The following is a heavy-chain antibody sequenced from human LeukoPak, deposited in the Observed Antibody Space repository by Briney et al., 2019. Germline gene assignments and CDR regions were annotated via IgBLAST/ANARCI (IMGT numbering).Heavy chain of an antibody. CDR1: GFRFGDFA. CDR2: ISASGANT. V-gene: IGHV3-23*01. CDR3: AKVGENVLRIYPHSYYFDS. Sequence: GGSLRLSCEASGFRFGDFAMSWVRQTPGKGLEWVSGISASGANTYYADSVKGRFTSSRDNSKNILYLQMFSLRAEDAAVYYCAKVGENVLRIYPHSYYFDSWGQGTLVAVSS. D-gene: IGHD2-15*01. J-gene: IGHJ4*02.